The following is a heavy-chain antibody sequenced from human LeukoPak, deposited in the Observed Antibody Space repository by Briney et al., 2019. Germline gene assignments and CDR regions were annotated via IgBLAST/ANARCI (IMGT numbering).Heavy chain of an antibody. CDR1: EITFSSYA. CDR3: AKDQEVAVAAKNFDY. CDR2: ISYDGSNK. D-gene: IGHD6-19*01. V-gene: IGHV3-30-3*01. Sequence: GGSLRLSCEASEITFSSYAMHWVRQAPGKGLEWVAVISYDGSNKYYADSVKGRFTISRDNSKNTLYLQMNSLRAEDTAVYYCAKDQEVAVAAKNFDYWGQGTLVTVSS. J-gene: IGHJ4*02.